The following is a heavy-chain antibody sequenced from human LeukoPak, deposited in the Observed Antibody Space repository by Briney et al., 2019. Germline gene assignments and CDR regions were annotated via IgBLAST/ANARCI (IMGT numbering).Heavy chain of an antibody. Sequence: PSETLSLTCTVSGGSISSGDYYWSWIRQPPGKGLEWIGYIYYSGSTYYNPSLKSRVTISVDTSKNQFSLKLSSVTAADTAVYYCARDGAAGYPLGHFDYWGQGTLSPSPQ. D-gene: IGHD3-9*01. CDR3: ARDGAAGYPLGHFDY. CDR1: GGSISSGDYY. CDR2: IYYSGST. V-gene: IGHV4-30-4*08. J-gene: IGHJ4*02.